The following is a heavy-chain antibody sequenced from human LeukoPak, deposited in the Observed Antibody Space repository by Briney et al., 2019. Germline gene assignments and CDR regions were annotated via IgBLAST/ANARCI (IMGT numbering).Heavy chain of an antibody. CDR2: INHSGST. Sequence: PSETLSLTCAVYGGSFSGYYWSWIRQPPGKGLEWIGEINHSGSTNYNPSLKSRVTISVDTSKNQFSLKLSSVTAADTAVYYCARGRRGDYGAKDAFDIWGQGTMVTVSS. CDR1: GGSFSGYY. V-gene: IGHV4-34*01. CDR3: ARGRRGDYGAKDAFDI. J-gene: IGHJ3*02. D-gene: IGHD4-17*01.